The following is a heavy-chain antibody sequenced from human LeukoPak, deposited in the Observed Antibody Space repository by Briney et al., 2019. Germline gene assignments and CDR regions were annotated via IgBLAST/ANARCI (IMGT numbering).Heavy chain of an antibody. V-gene: IGHV4-59*01. CDR1: GGSISSYY. J-gene: IGHJ5*02. CDR2: IYYSGST. D-gene: IGHD3-9*01. Sequence: SETLSLTCTVSGGSISSYYWSWIRQPPGKGLEWIGYIYYSGSTNYNPSLKSRVTISVDTSKNQFSLKLSSVTAADTAVYYCAGGRSSYSDDIEIGFDPWGQGTLVTVSS. CDR3: AGGRSSYSDDIEIGFDP.